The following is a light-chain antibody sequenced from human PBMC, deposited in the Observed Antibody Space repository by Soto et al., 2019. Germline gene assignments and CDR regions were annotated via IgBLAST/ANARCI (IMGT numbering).Light chain of an antibody. CDR2: K. J-gene: IGKJ1*01. Sequence: DIHLTQSPSTLSASVGDRVIITCRASQRISGWMAWYQQKPGKAPNLLIYKTLKSGVPSRFSGSGSGKEFTLIISSLQRDDSATYYCQQYHTYSFGQGTTVEIK. CDR1: QRISGW. CDR3: QQYHTYS. V-gene: IGKV1-5*03.